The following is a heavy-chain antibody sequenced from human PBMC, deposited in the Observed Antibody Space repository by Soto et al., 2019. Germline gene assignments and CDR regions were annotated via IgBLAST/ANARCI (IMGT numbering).Heavy chain of an antibody. CDR3: ARGPHRDLSGSSGYFYGDTDAFDI. J-gene: IGHJ3*02. Sequence: QVQLQQWGAGLLKPSETLSLTCAVYGGSFSGYYWSWIRQPPGKGLGWIGEINHSGSTNYNPSLKSRVTISVDTSKNQFSLKLSSVTAADTAVYYCARGPHRDLSGSSGYFYGDTDAFDIWGQGTMVTVSS. CDR1: GGSFSGYY. V-gene: IGHV4-34*01. CDR2: INHSGST. D-gene: IGHD3-22*01.